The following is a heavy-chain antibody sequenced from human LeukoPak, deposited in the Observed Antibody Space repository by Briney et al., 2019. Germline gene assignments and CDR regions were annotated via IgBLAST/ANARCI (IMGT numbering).Heavy chain of an antibody. V-gene: IGHV5-51*01. D-gene: IGHD2-15*01. CDR2: IYPGDSDT. J-gene: IGHJ4*02. CDR1: GYSFASYW. Sequence: GESLKISCKGSGYSFASYWIAWVRQMSGKGLEWMGIIYPGDSDTRYSPSFEGQVTISADKSISTAYLQWSSLKASDSAMYYCARRYCSGGSCHYDFDYWGQGTLVTVSP. CDR3: ARRYCSGGSCHYDFDY.